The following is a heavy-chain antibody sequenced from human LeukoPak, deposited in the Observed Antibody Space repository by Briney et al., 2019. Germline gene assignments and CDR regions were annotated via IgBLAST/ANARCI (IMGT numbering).Heavy chain of an antibody. D-gene: IGHD2-2*01. V-gene: IGHV1-2*02. CDR2: IDPNSGGT. J-gene: IGHJ6*02. CDR3: ARVWDQLLPNYGMDV. CDR1: GYTFTGYY. Sequence: GASVKVSCKASGYTFTGYYMHWVRQAPGQGLEWMGWIDPNSGGTNYAQKFQGRVTMTRDTSISTAYMELSRLRSDDTAVYYCARVWDQLLPNYGMDVWGQGTTVTVSS.